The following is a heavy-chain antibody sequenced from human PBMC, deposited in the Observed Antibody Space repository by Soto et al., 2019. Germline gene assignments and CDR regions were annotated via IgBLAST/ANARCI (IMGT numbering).Heavy chain of an antibody. V-gene: IGHV4-34*01. CDR2: INHSGST. D-gene: IGHD3-9*01. CDR1: GGSFSGYY. CDR3: ARGRAYYDILTGLPPTNWFDP. J-gene: IGHJ5*02. Sequence: QVQLQQWGAGLLKPSETLSLTCAVYGGSFSGYYWSWIRQPPGKGLEWIGEINHSGSTNYNPSLKSRVTISVDTSKNQFSLKLSSVTAADTAVYYCARGRAYYDILTGLPPTNWFDPWGQGTLVTVSS.